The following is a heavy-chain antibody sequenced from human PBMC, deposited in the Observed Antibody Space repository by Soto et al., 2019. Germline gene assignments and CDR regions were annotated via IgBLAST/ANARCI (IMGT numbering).Heavy chain of an antibody. J-gene: IGHJ4*02. Sequence: EVQLVESGGGLVKPGGSLRLSCAASGFTFSSYSMNWVRQAPGKGLEWVSSISSSSSYIYYADSVKGRFTISRDNAKNSLYLQRNSLRAEDTAVYYCARDLHSSIAAFDYWGQGTLVTVSS. V-gene: IGHV3-21*01. CDR3: ARDLHSSIAAFDY. CDR1: GFTFSSYS. CDR2: ISSSSSYI. D-gene: IGHD6-6*01.